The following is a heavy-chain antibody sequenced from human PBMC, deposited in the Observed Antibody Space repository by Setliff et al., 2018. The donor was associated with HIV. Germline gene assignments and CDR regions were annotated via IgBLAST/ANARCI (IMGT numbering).Heavy chain of an antibody. CDR1: GGTFSSYA. V-gene: IGHV1-69*10. Sequence: SVKVSCKASGGTFSSYAISWVRQAPGQGLEWMGGIIPILGIANYAQKFQDRVTITADESTSTAYMELSSLRSEDTAVYYCARDYSPTFYYYDSSGTFDYWGQGTLVTVSS. J-gene: IGHJ4*02. CDR3: ARDYSPTFYYYDSSGTFDY. D-gene: IGHD3-22*01. CDR2: IIPILGIA.